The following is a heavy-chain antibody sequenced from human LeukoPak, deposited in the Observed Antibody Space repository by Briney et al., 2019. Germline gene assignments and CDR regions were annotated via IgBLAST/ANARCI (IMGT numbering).Heavy chain of an antibody. D-gene: IGHD3-3*01. CDR1: GGSISSYY. V-gene: IGHV4-59*12. J-gene: IGHJ3*02. CDR2: IYYSGST. CDR3: ARARKTYYDFWGGPRKAVGAFDI. Sequence: SETLSLTCTVSGGSISSYYWSWIRQPPGKGLEWIAYIYYSGSTNYNPSLKSRVTISVDTSKNQFSLKLSSVTAADTAVYYCARARKTYYDFWGGPRKAVGAFDIWGQGTMVTVSS.